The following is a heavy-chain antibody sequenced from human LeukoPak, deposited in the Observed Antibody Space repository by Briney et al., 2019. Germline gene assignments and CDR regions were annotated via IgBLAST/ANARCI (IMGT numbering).Heavy chain of an antibody. V-gene: IGHV3-30*02. CDR3: AKDSGDFWSGYYTGIDAFDI. Sequence: GGSLRLSCAASGFIFSSYGMHWVRQAPGKGLEWVAFIRYDGSNKYCADSVKGRFTISRDNSKNTLYLQMNSLRAEDTAVYYCAKDSGDFWSGYYTGIDAFDIWGQGTMVTVSS. J-gene: IGHJ3*02. D-gene: IGHD3-3*01. CDR2: IRYDGSNK. CDR1: GFIFSSYG.